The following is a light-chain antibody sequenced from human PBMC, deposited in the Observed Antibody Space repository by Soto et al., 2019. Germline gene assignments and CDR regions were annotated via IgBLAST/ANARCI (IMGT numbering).Light chain of an antibody. CDR2: DVS. CDR1: SSHIGGYNY. J-gene: IGLJ1*01. Sequence: QSALTQPRSVSGSLGQSVIISFTGTSSHIGGYNYGSWYQQRRGKAPKLRIYDVSKRPSGVPDRFSGSKSGNTASLTISGLQAEDEADYYCCSYAGSYTFYVFGTGTKV. CDR3: CSYAGSYTFYV. V-gene: IGLV2-11*01.